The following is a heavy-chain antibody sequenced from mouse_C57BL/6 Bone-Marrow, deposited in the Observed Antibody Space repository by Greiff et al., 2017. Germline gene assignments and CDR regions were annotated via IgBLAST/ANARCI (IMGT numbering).Heavy chain of an antibody. Sequence: VQLQQPGAELVKPGASVKLSCKASGYTFTSYWMHWVKQRPGQGLEWIGMIHPNSGSTNYNEKFKSKDTLTVDKSSSTAYMQLSSLTSEDSAVYYCAREEIYYYGSSYDWYFDVWGTGTTVTVSS. CDR2: IHPNSGST. CDR3: AREEIYYYGSSYDWYFDV. J-gene: IGHJ1*03. V-gene: IGHV1-64*01. CDR1: GYTFTSYW. D-gene: IGHD1-1*01.